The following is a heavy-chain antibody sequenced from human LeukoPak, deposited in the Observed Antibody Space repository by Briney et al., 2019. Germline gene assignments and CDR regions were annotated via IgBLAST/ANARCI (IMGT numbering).Heavy chain of an antibody. CDR1: GGSISRYY. V-gene: IGHV4-59*01. CDR2: IYYSGST. Sequence: SETLSLTCTVSGGSISRYYWSWIRQPPGKGLEWIGYIYYSGSTNYNPSLKSRVTISIVTSKNQFSLKLSSVTAADTAVYYCARDDNDDSYMDVWGKGTTVTVSS. D-gene: IGHD1-1*01. CDR3: ARDDNDDSYMDV. J-gene: IGHJ6*03.